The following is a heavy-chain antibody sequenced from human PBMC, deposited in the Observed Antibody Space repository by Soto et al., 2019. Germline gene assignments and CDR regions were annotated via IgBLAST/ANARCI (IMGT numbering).Heavy chain of an antibody. CDR3: ARGFSSGLKFIVYYYYGMDD. Sequence: QVPLVQSGAEVKKPGASVKVSCKASGYTFTSYDINWVRQATGQGLEWMGWMNPNSGNTGYAQKFQGRVTMTRNTSISTAYMELSSLRSEDTAVYYCARGFSSGLKFIVYYYYGMDDWGQGTTVTVSS. V-gene: IGHV1-8*01. J-gene: IGHJ6*02. CDR2: MNPNSGNT. CDR1: GYTFTSYD. D-gene: IGHD6-19*01.